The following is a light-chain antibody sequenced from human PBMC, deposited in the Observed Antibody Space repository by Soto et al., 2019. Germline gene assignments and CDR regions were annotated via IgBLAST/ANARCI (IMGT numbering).Light chain of an antibody. Sequence: QSALTQPASVSGSPGQSITISCTGTSSDVGGYNYVSWYQQHPGKAPKLMIYEVTHRPSGVSNRFSASKSGNTASLTISGLQPEDEADYYCSSYTSSSTLVFGGGTQRTVL. CDR1: SSDVGGYNY. CDR2: EVT. CDR3: SSYTSSSTLV. J-gene: IGLJ2*01. V-gene: IGLV2-14*01.